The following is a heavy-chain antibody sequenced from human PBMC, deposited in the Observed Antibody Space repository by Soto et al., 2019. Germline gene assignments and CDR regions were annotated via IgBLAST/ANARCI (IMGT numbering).Heavy chain of an antibody. CDR1: GFTFSSYT. CDR2: ISSSSSTI. J-gene: IGHJ5*02. V-gene: IGHV3-48*02. Sequence: EVQLVESGGGLVQPGGSLRLSCAASGFTFSSYTMNWVRQAPGKGLEWVSYISSSSSTIYYADSVKGRFTISRDNAKDSLYLQMNSLRDEDTAIYYCAREEIAVADDTIHVWFDPWGQGTLVTVSS. D-gene: IGHD6-19*01. CDR3: AREEIAVADDTIHVWFDP.